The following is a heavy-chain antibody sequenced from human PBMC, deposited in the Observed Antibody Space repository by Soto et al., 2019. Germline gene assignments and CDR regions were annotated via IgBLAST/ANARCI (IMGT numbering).Heavy chain of an antibody. D-gene: IGHD3-9*01. J-gene: IGHJ4*02. Sequence: QVQLVESGGGVVQPGRSLRLSCAASGFTFKNYAMHWVRQAPGKGLELVAVISYDGSIEFYADSVKGQFTISRDDFKNTMFLQMGSLRVEDTAVYYCARGLRDFDGSLPFGYWRQGTLVTVSS. CDR3: ARGLRDFDGSLPFGY. CDR2: ISYDGSIE. CDR1: GFTFKNYA. V-gene: IGHV3-30-3*01.